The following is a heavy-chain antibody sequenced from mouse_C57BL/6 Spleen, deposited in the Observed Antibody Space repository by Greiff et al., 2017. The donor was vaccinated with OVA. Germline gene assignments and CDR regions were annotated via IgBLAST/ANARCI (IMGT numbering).Heavy chain of an antibody. Sequence: DVQLQESGPGLVKPSQSLSLTCSVTGYSITSGYYWNWIRQFPGNKLEWMGYISYDGSNNYNPSLKNRISITRDTSKNQFFLKLNSVTTEDTATYYCARDGRYYFDYWGQGTTLTVSS. CDR2: ISYDGSN. V-gene: IGHV3-6*01. J-gene: IGHJ2*01. CDR3: ARDGRYYFDY. CDR1: GYSITSGYY.